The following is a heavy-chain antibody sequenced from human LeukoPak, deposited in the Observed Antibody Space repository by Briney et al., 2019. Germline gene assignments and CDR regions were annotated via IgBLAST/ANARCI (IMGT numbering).Heavy chain of an antibody. CDR1: GFTFDDYA. J-gene: IGHJ4*02. CDR3: VKGFHFDW. CDR2: ISWNSGSI. V-gene: IGHV3-9*01. Sequence: PGGSLRLSCAASGFTFDDYAMHWVRQAPGKGLEWVSGISWNSGSIGYADSVKGRFTISRDNAKNSLYLQMNNLRVEDTAVYYCVKGFHFDWWGQGTLVTVSS.